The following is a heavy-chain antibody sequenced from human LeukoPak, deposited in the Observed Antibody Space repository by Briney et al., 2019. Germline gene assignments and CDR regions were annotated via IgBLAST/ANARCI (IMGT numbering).Heavy chain of an antibody. Sequence: GGSLRLSCAASGFTFSSYAMSWVRQAPGKGLEWVSAISGSGGSTYYADSVKGRFTISRDNSKNTLYLQMNSLRAEDTAVYYCARDGSGSYYLLDNWFDPWGQGTLVTVSS. CDR2: ISGSGGST. J-gene: IGHJ5*02. CDR1: GFTFSSYA. V-gene: IGHV3-23*01. D-gene: IGHD3-10*01. CDR3: ARDGSGSYYLLDNWFDP.